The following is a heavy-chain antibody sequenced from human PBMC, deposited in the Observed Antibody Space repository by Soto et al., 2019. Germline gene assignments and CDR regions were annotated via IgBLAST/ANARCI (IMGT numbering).Heavy chain of an antibody. V-gene: IGHV1-8*01. D-gene: IGHD2-15*01. CDR1: GYTFTSYD. Sequence: QVQLLQSGAEVKKPGASVKVSCKASGYTFTSYDINWVRQATGQGLAWMGWMNPNSGNTAYAQKSQGRVTMTRNTSISTAYMELSSLRSEHTAVYYCAREVVLRSFDYWGQGTLVTVSS. J-gene: IGHJ4*02. CDR2: MNPNSGNT. CDR3: AREVVLRSFDY.